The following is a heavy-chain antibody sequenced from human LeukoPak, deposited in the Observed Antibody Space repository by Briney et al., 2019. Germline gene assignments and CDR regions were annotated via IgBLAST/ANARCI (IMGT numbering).Heavy chain of an antibody. J-gene: IGHJ4*02. CDR2: IYHSGST. D-gene: IGHD4-11*01. CDR3: ARVGYSNYEQYYFDY. CDR1: GGSISSGGYS. V-gene: IGHV4-30-2*01. Sequence: SETLSLTCAVSGGSISSGGYSWSWIRQPSGKGLEWIGYIYHSGSTYYNPSLKSRVTISVDRSKNQFSLKLSSVTAADTAVYYCARVGYSNYEQYYFDYWGQGTLVIVSS.